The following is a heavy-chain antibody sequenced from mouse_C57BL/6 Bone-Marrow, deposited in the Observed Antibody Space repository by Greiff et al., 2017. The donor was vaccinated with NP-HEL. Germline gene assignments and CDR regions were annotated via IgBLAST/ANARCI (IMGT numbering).Heavy chain of an antibody. J-gene: IGHJ4*01. Sequence: EVHLVESGPGLVKPSQSLSLTCSVTGYSITSGYYWNWIRQFPGNKLEWMGYISYDGSNNYNPSLKNRISITRDTSKNQFFLKLNSVTTEDTATYYCARDNWVYYGSSYDYAMDYWGQGTSVTVSS. CDR2: ISYDGSN. V-gene: IGHV3-6*01. D-gene: IGHD1-1*01. CDR3: ARDNWVYYGSSYDYAMDY. CDR1: GYSITSGYY.